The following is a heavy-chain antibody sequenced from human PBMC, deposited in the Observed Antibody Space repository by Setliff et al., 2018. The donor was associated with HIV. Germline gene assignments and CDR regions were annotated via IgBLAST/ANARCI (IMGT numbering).Heavy chain of an antibody. Sequence: ASVKVSCKASGYTFNSYAMNWVRQAPGQGLEWMGWINTNTGNPTYAQVFTGRFVFSLDTSVSTAYLQISSLKAEDTAVYYCARARADYSFWSGSESHWYFDLWGRGTLVTVSS. J-gene: IGHJ2*01. V-gene: IGHV7-4-1*02. D-gene: IGHD3-3*01. CDR1: GYTFNSYA. CDR2: INTNTGNP. CDR3: ARARADYSFWSGSESHWYFDL.